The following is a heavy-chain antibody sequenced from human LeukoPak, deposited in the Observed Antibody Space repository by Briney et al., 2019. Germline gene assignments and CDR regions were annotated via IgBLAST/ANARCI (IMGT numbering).Heavy chain of an antibody. CDR2: IYHSGST. J-gene: IGHJ4*02. V-gene: IGHV4-38-2*02. CDR3: ARGYSSSYYFDY. Sequence: PSETLSLTCTVSGYSISSGYYWGWIRQPPGKGLEWIGSIYHSGSTYYNPSLKSRVTISVDTSKNQFSLKLSSVTAADTAVYYCARGYSSSYYFDYWGQGTLVTVSS. CDR1: GYSISSGYY. D-gene: IGHD6-6*01.